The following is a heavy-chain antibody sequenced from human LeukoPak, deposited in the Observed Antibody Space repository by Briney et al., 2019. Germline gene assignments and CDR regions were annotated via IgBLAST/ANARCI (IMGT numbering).Heavy chain of an antibody. J-gene: IGHJ5*02. CDR1: GGSFSGYY. Sequence: PSETLSLTCGVSGGSFSGYYWNWIRQPPGKGLEWIGYIFYSGSTNYNPSLKSRVTISVDTSKNQFSLKLSSVTAADTAVYYCARAPSLKARFDPWGQGTLVTVSS. CDR2: IFYSGST. V-gene: IGHV4-59*01. CDR3: ARAPSLKARFDP.